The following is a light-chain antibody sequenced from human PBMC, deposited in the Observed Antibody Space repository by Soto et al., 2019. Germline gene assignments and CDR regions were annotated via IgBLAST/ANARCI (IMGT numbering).Light chain of an antibody. J-gene: IGKJ5*01. CDR1: QDISNY. CDR3: QQSYTTASIT. V-gene: IGKV1-39*01. Sequence: DIQLTQSPSSLSASVGDRVTITCRVSQDISNYLNWYRQKPGKVPKLLIYAASSLQNGVPSRFSGGGSGTEFTLSISSLQPEDFGTYYCQQSYTTASITFGQGTRLEIK. CDR2: AAS.